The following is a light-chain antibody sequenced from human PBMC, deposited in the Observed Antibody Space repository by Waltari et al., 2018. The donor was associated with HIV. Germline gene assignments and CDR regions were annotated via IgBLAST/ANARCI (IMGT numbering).Light chain of an antibody. Sequence: SYEVTQPPSVAVSPGQTATITCSGYELGDKYTCWYQQKPGQSPLLVIYQYNKRPSGIPGRFSCSSSGHTATLTISGTLPMDEADYYCQAWGSTTSGVFGRGTRLTVL. V-gene: IGLV3-1*01. CDR3: QAWGSTTSGV. J-gene: IGLJ3*02. CDR2: QYN. CDR1: ELGDKY.